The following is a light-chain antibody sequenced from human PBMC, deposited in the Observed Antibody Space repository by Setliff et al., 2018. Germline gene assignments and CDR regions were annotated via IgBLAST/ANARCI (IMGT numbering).Light chain of an antibody. CDR1: SSNIGNNY. Sequence: QSVLTQPPSVSAAPGQKVTISCSGSSSNIGNNYVSWYQQLPGTAPKLLIYDNNKRPSGIPDRFSGSKSGTSASLAITGLQAEDEADYYCQSYDNNLSGTYYVFGTGTKVTVL. V-gene: IGLV1-51*01. CDR2: DNN. J-gene: IGLJ1*01. CDR3: QSYDNNLSGTYYV.